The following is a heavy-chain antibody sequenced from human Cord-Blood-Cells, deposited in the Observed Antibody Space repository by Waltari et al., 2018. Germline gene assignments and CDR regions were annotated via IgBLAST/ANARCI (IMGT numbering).Heavy chain of an antibody. J-gene: IGHJ4*02. CDR1: GYTLTGHY. V-gene: IGHV1-2*02. CDR3: ARGGDTIFGVVIIPHFDY. D-gene: IGHD3-3*01. CDR2: INPNSGGT. Sequence: QVQLVQSGAEVKKPGASVKVACKASGYTLTGHYMHWVRQAPGQGLEWMGWINPNSGGTNYAQKFQGRVTMTRDTSISTAYMELSRLRSDDTAVYYCARGGDTIFGVVIIPHFDYWGQGTLVTVSS.